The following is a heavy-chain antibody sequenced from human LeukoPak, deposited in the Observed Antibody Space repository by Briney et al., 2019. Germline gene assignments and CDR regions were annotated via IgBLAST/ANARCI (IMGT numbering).Heavy chain of an antibody. J-gene: IGHJ4*02. CDR1: GYSFTTYL. V-gene: IGHV5-51*01. CDR2: IHPGDSGA. Sequence: GESLKISCKGSGYSFTTYLIAWVRQMPGKGLEWMGIIHPGDSGARYSPSFQGQVTVSVDRSINTAYLQWSSLKASDTAMYYCASAIAAAGITSPYYFDYWGQGTLVTVSS. D-gene: IGHD6-13*01. CDR3: ASAIAAAGITSPYYFDY.